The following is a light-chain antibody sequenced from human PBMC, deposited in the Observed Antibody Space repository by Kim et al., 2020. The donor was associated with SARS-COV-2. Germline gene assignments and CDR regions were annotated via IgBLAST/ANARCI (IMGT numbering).Light chain of an antibody. J-gene: IGLJ2*01. CDR3: QVWDSSTV. CDR1: NIGSKN. V-gene: IGLV3-9*01. Sequence: VSGALGQAARITGGGNNIGSKNVHWYQQKPGQAPVLVIYRDSNRPSGIPERFSGSNSGNTATLTISRAQAGDEADYYCQVWDSSTVFGGGTQLTVL. CDR2: RDS.